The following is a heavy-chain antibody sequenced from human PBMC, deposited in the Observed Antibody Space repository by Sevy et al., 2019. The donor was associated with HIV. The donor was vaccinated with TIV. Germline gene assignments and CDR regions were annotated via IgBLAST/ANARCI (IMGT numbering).Heavy chain of an antibody. CDR3: ARESIGAVGDVDY. CDR1: GGSISNYF. CDR2: IYYSGST. Sequence: SETLSLTCTVSGGSISNYFWSWIRQPPGKGLEWIGYIYYSGSTNYNPSLKSRVTISVDTSKNQFSLKLSSVTAPDTAVYYCARESIGAVGDVDYWGQGTPVTVSS. J-gene: IGHJ4*02. D-gene: IGHD6-13*01. V-gene: IGHV4-59*12.